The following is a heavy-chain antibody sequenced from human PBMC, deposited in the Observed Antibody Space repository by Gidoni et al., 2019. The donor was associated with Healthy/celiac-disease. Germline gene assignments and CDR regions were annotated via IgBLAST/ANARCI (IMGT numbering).Heavy chain of an antibody. CDR1: GFTFRGYA. CDR3: AKALGYSSGWNWFDP. J-gene: IGHJ5*02. D-gene: IGHD6-19*01. CDR2: ISGSGGST. V-gene: IGHV3-23*01. Sequence: EVQLLESGGGLVQPGGSLRLSCSASGFTFRGYAMSWVRQAPGKGLAGVSAISGSGGSTYYADSVKGRFTISRDNSKNTLYLQMNSLRAEDTAVYYCAKALGYSSGWNWFDPWGQGTLVTVSS.